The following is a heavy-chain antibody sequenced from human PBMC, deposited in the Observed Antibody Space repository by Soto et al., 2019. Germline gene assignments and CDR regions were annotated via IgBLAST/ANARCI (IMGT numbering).Heavy chain of an antibody. Sequence: EVQLVESGGGLVQPGGSMKVSCAASGVTFSSYEVNWVRQAPGKGLEWVSSISGSGASKYYAESVKGRFTISRDNAQNSVDLQMNSLRAEDTAIYYCARDNYGGMLDYWGPGTLVTVSS. CDR2: ISGSGASK. CDR1: GVTFSSYE. D-gene: IGHD4-17*01. CDR3: ARDNYGGMLDY. V-gene: IGHV3-48*03. J-gene: IGHJ4*02.